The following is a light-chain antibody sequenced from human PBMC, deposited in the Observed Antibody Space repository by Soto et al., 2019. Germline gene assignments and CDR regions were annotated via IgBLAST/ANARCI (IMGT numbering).Light chain of an antibody. V-gene: IGKV1-39*01. CDR1: QSISSY. J-gene: IGKJ1*01. Sequence: DIQMTQSPSSLSASVGDRVTITCRASQSISSYLHWYQQKPGKAPKLLIYAASSLQSGVPSRFSGSGSGTDFTLTISSLQPEDFATYYCQQSYSTPTFGQGTKVDI. CDR3: QQSYSTPT. CDR2: AAS.